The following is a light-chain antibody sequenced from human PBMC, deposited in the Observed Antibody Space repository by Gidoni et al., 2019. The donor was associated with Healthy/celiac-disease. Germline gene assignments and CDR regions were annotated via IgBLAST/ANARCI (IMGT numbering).Light chain of an antibody. CDR3: QQYGSSPET. V-gene: IGKV3-20*01. CDR1: QSDSSSY. J-gene: IGKJ4*01. Sequence: EIVLTQSPGTLSLSPGERATLSCRASQSDSSSYLAWYQQKPGQAPRRLIYGASSRATGIPDRFSGSGSGTDFTLTISRLEPEDFAVYFCQQYGSSPETFGGGTKVEIK. CDR2: GAS.